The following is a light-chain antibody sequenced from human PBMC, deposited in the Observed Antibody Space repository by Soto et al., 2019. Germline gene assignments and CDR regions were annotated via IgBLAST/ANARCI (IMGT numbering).Light chain of an antibody. CDR1: QSIGDS. Sequence: IQRTQSPSSMSASVGYRVTITCRASQSIGDSLAGYQQKPWKAPYLLMSDVSSLERGVPSRFSGSGSGTEFTLTISSMQPDDFATFYCQKYNGYYRTLGQGTKVDIK. J-gene: IGKJ1*01. V-gene: IGKV1-5*01. CDR3: QKYNGYYRT. CDR2: DVS.